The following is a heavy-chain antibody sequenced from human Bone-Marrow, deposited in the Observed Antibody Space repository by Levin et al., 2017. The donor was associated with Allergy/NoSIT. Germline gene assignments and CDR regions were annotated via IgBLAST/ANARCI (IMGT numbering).Heavy chain of an antibody. V-gene: IGHV4-39*01. CDR3: ARQPMVTGTFDY. Sequence: SSETLSLTCTVSGGSISSTSDYWGWVRQPPGKGLEWIGSFYFSGNTYYNPSLKSRVTISVDTSKSQFSLRLRSVTAADTAVYYCARQPMVTGTFDYWGQGTPVTVSS. J-gene: IGHJ4*02. D-gene: IGHD2-21*02. CDR2: FYFSGNT. CDR1: GGSISSTSDY.